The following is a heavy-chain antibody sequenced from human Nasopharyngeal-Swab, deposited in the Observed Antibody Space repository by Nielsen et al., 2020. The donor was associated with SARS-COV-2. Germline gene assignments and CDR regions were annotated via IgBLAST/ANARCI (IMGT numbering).Heavy chain of an antibody. V-gene: IGHV1-18*01. CDR3: ARVNLGMIVVVEDY. Sequence: ASVKVSCKASGYTFTSYGISWARQAPGQGLEWMGWISAYNGNTNYAQKLQGRVTMTTDTSTSTAYMELRSLRSDDTAVYYCARVNLGMIVVVEDYWGQGTPVTVSS. CDR1: GYTFTSYG. J-gene: IGHJ4*02. CDR2: ISAYNGNT. D-gene: IGHD3-22*01.